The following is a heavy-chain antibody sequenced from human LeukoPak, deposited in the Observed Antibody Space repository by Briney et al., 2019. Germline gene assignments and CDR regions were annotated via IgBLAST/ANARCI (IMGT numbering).Heavy chain of an antibody. CDR1: GFTFSNYV. D-gene: IGHD4/OR15-4a*01. J-gene: IGHJ4*02. CDR3: ARRAGAYSHPYDY. V-gene: IGHV3-53*01. CDR2: IYSDNT. Sequence: PGGSLRLSCAASGFTFSNYVMHWVRQAPGKGLEWVSFIYSDNTHYSDSVKGRFTISRDNSKNTLYLQMNSLRAEDTAVYYCARRAGAYSHPYDYWGQGTLVTVSS.